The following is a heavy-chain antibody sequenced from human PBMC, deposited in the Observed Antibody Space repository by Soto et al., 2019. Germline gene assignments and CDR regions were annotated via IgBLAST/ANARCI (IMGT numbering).Heavy chain of an antibody. CDR1: GASIISTDYY. CDR3: ARQRALRREQLVKIDL. J-gene: IGHJ4*02. Sequence: PSETLSLTCTVSGASIISTDYYWGWIRQPPGKGLEWIESIYYSGSIYYNPSLKSRVTTSVDTSKNQFSLKLTSVTAADTAVYYCARQRALRREQLVKIDLWGQGTLVTVSS. CDR2: IYYSGSI. V-gene: IGHV4-39*01. D-gene: IGHD3-16*01.